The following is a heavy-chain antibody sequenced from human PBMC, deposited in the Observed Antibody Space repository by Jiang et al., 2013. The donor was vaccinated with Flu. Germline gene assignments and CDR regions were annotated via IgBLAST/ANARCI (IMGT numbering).Heavy chain of an antibody. V-gene: IGHV4-39*07. J-gene: IGHJ4*02. CDR2: IYYSGST. D-gene: IGHD6-19*01. CDR3: ARLSIAVAGPLDY. Sequence: SSSSYYWGVDPPAPRKGLEWIGSIYYSGSTYYNPSLKSRVTISVDTSKNQFSLKLSSVTAADTAVYYCARLSIAVAGPLDYWGQGTLVTVSS. CDR1: SSSSYY.